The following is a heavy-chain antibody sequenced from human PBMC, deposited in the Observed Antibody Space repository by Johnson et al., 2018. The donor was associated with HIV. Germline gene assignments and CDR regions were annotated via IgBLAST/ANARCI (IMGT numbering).Heavy chain of an antibody. CDR3: ARAPFSRKWELLRAFDI. CDR2: IYSGGST. Sequence: VQLVESGGGLVQPGGSLRLSCAASGFTVSSNYMSWVRQAPGKGLEWVPVIYSGGSTYYADSVKGRFTIARDNAKNPLYLKMNSLRAEDTAVYYCARAPFSRKWELLRAFDIWGQGTMVTVSS. CDR1: GFTVSSNY. J-gene: IGHJ3*02. V-gene: IGHV3-66*01. D-gene: IGHD1-26*01.